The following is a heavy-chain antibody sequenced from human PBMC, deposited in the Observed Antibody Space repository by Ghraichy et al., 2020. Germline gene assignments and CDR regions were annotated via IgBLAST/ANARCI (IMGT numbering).Heavy chain of an antibody. CDR3: TVYGGNSWALFDY. V-gene: IGHV3-53*01. CDR2: IYSGGST. Sequence: GGSLRLSCAASGFTVSSNYMSWVRQAPGKGLEWVSVIYSGGSTYYADSVKGRFTISRDNSKNTLYLQMNSLRAEDTAVYYCTVYGGNSWALFDYWGQGTLVTVSS. D-gene: IGHD4-23*01. CDR1: GFTVSSNY. J-gene: IGHJ4*02.